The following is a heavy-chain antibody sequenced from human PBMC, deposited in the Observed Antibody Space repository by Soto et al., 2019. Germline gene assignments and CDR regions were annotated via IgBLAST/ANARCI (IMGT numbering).Heavy chain of an antibody. D-gene: IGHD3-16*02. CDR3: AKGARLHLGELSSPFDY. CDR1: GFTFSSYG. V-gene: IGHV3-30*18. J-gene: IGHJ4*02. CDR2: ISYDGSNK. Sequence: GGSLRLSCAASGFTFSSYGMHWVRQAPGKGLEWVAVISYDGSNKYFSDSVKGRFTISRDNSKNTLYLQMNSLRAEDTAVYYCAKGARLHLGELSSPFDYWGQGTLVTVSS.